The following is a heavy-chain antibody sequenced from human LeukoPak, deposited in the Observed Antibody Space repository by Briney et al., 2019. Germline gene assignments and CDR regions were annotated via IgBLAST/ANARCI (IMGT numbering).Heavy chain of an antibody. CDR3: ARRDYDILTGSHAFDI. D-gene: IGHD3-9*01. CDR2: IYYSGST. CDR1: GGSLSGYY. Sequence: SETLSLTCAVYGGSLSGYYWSWIRQPPGKGLEWIGYIYYSGSTYYNPSLKSRVTISVDTSKNQFSLKLSSVTAADTAVYYCARRDYDILTGSHAFDIWGQGTMVTVSS. J-gene: IGHJ3*02. V-gene: IGHV4-30-4*01.